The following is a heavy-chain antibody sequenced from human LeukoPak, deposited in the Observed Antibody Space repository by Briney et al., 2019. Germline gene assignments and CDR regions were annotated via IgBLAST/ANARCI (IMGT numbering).Heavy chain of an antibody. J-gene: IGHJ4*02. V-gene: IGHV1-46*01. CDR3: AKAPRNSSTMLDY. Sequence: ASVKVSCKASGYTFTSHWIQWVRQAPGQGLEWMGSINPSDGSIAYAHRFQGRVTMTRDTSASIVYMDLSSLRSEDTAVYYCAKAPRNSSTMLDYWGQGTLLTVSS. CDR2: INPSDGSI. D-gene: IGHD6-13*01. CDR1: GYTFTSHW.